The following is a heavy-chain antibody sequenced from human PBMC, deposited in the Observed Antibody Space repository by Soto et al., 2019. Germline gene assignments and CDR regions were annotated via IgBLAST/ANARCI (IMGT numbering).Heavy chain of an antibody. Sequence: SETLSLTCVVSGGSVSIYFCSWIRQPPGMALEWIGEINHLGSINYNPSLKRRVTMSVDTSKNQFSLTLNSVTAADTATYYCARGGISHWAYFYYMDVWDRGTTVTVSS. CDR2: INHLGSI. CDR1: GGSVSIYF. CDR3: ARGGISHWAYFYYMDV. V-gene: IGHV4-34*01. J-gene: IGHJ6*03. D-gene: IGHD2-21*01.